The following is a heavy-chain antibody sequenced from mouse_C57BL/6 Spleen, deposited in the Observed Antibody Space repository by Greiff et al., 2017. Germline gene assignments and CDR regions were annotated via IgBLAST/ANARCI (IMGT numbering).Heavy chain of an antibody. D-gene: IGHD1-2*01. Sequence: EVQLVESGPGLVKPSQSLSLTCSVTGYSITSGYYWNWIRQFPGNKLEWMGYISYDGSNNYNPSLKNRISITRDTSKNQFFLKLNSVTTEDTATYYCARGGYGQDFDVWGTGTTVTVSS. V-gene: IGHV3-6*01. CDR2: ISYDGSN. CDR3: ARGGYGQDFDV. J-gene: IGHJ1*03. CDR1: GYSITSGYY.